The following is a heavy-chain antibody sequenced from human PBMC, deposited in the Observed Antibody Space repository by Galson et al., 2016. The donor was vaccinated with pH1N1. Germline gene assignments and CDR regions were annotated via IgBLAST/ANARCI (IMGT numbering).Heavy chain of an antibody. J-gene: IGHJ1*01. CDR1: GGSISSYY. V-gene: IGHV4-59*01. Sequence: ETLSLTCTVSGGSISSYYWSWIRQPPGKGLEWIGYMYYSGSTNYNPSLTSRVTISVDTSKNQFSLKLSSVTAADTAVYYCASLLWFGELGGYFQHWGQGTLVTVSS. CDR3: ASLLWFGELGGYFQH. CDR2: MYYSGST. D-gene: IGHD3-10*01.